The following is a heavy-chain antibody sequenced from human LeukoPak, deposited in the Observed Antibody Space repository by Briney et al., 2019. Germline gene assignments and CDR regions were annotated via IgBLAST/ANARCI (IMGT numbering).Heavy chain of an antibody. Sequence: GGSLRLSCAASGFTVSSNYMSWVRQAPGKGLEWVSVIYSGGSTYYADSVKGRFTISRDNSKNTLYLQMNSLRAEDTAVYYCARLVALGRIQARLQGPYIDYWGQGTLVTVSS. CDR1: GFTVSSNY. V-gene: IGHV3-53*01. D-gene: IGHD5-18*01. CDR3: ARLVALGRIQARLQGPYIDY. J-gene: IGHJ4*02. CDR2: IYSGGST.